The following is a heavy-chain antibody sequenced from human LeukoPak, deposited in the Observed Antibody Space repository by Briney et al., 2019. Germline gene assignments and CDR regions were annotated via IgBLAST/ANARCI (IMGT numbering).Heavy chain of an antibody. CDR1: GFTFSSYA. CDR2: ISYDGSNK. V-gene: IGHV3-30-3*01. CDR3: AKDSRRDGIVVVPAAPPGAFDI. Sequence: GGSLRLSCAASGFTFSSYAMHRVRQAPGKGLEWVAVISYDGSNKYYADSVKGRFTISRDNSKNTLYLQMNSLRAEDTAVYYCAKDSRRDGIVVVPAAPPGAFDIWGQGTMVTVSS. D-gene: IGHD2-2*01. J-gene: IGHJ3*02.